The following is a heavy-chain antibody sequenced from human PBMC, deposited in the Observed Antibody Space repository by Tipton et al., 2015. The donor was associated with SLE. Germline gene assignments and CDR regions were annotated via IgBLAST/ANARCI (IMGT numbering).Heavy chain of an antibody. CDR1: GGSIKSASHY. CDR3: ARYYCTTTRCYYFDY. Sequence: TLSLTCSVSGGSIKSASHYWAWFRQPPGKGLEWIGTVSYGGTTPYNPSLKSRVTISVDTSKNQFSLKLRSVTAADTAVYFCARYYCTTTRCYYFDYWGRGTLVTVSS. V-gene: IGHV4-39*07. J-gene: IGHJ4*02. CDR2: VSYGGTT. D-gene: IGHD2-2*01.